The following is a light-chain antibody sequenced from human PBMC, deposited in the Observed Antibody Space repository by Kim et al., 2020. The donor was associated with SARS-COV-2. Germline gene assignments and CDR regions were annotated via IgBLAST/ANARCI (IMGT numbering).Light chain of an antibody. CDR3: QQYIGYPYT. CDR1: KSVSLW. CDR2: KAS. J-gene: IGKJ2*01. Sequence: SASVGDCITIPFRASKSVSLWLAWFQQKEGQPPRLLIHKASNLQSGVPSRFMGSGSGTEFTLTISSLQPDDFATYYCQQYIGYPYTFGQGTKLEI. V-gene: IGKV1-5*03.